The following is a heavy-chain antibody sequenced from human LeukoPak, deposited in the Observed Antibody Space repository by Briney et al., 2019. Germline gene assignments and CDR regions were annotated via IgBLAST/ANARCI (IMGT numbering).Heavy chain of an antibody. J-gene: IGHJ6*03. V-gene: IGHV3-48*03. CDR1: GFTFSSYE. CDR2: ISSSGSTI. D-gene: IGHD4-17*01. Sequence: PGGSLRLSCAASGFTFSSYEMNWVRQAPGKGLEWVSYISSSGSTIYYADSVKGRFTISRDNAKNSLYLQMNSLRAEDTALYYCARVLRWGDYWTYYYYMDVWGKGTTVTVSS. CDR3: ARVLRWGDYWTYYYYMDV.